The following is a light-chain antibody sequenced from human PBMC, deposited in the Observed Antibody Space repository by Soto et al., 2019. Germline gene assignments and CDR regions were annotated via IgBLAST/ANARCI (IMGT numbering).Light chain of an antibody. CDR3: QQNYNTPWT. CDR1: HIISNF. J-gene: IGKJ1*01. Sequence: DIQMTQSPSSLSASIGDRVTITCRASHIISNFLNWYQQKPGKAPKLLIYAASTLQSGVSSRFSGSGSGTDFTLTISSLQPEDFATYYCQQNYNTPWTFGQGTKVEIK. CDR2: AAS. V-gene: IGKV1-39*01.